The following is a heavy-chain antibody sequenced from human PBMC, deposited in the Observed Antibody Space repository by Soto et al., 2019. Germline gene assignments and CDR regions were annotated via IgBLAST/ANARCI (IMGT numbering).Heavy chain of an antibody. J-gene: IGHJ5*02. CDR3: AREPYYDILTGYYGSWFDP. Sequence: LVKGYCKGFGLGFSIDAVSWGRQAPGKGLEWMGGIIPIFGTANYAQKFQGRVTITADESTSTAYMELSSLRSEDTAVYYCAREPYYDILTGYYGSWFDPWGQGTLVTVSS. CDR1: GLGFSIDA. D-gene: IGHD3-9*01. CDR2: IIPIFGTA. V-gene: IGHV1-69*01.